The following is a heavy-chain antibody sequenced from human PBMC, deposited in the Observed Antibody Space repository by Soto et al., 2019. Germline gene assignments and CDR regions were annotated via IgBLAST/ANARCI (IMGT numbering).Heavy chain of an antibody. V-gene: IGHV3-23*01. CDR1: GFTFGSYV. Sequence: PGGSLRLSCAASGFTFGSYVMGWVRQAPGKGLEWVSTITGGNSYYAASVKGRFTISRDNSKNTLFLQMSSLRAEDTALYYCAKDKERGGYDSDFDSWGHGTLVTVSS. CDR3: AKDKERGGYDSDFDS. CDR2: ITGGNS. J-gene: IGHJ4*01. D-gene: IGHD3-3*01.